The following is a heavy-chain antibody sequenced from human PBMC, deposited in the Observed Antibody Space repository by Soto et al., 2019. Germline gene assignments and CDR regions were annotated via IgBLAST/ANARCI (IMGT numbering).Heavy chain of an antibody. D-gene: IGHD1-1*01. Sequence: QVQLVESGGGVVQPGRSLRLSCAASGFTFSSYGMHWVRQVPGKGLEWVAVIWYDGSNKYYADSVKGRFTISRDNSKNTLYLQMNSLRAEDTAVYYCARATGTAPKYYYYMDVWGKGTTVTVSS. J-gene: IGHJ6*03. CDR2: IWYDGSNK. CDR1: GFTFSSYG. V-gene: IGHV3-33*01. CDR3: ARATGTAPKYYYYMDV.